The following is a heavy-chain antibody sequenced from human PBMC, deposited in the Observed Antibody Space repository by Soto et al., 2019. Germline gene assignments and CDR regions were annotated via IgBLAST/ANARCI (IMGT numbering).Heavy chain of an antibody. V-gene: IGHV1-69*06. CDR1: GGTFTSYC. CDR3: ARVPTSTYYDFWSGYSLSGYGMDV. Sequence: SVKVSCKASGGTFTSYCISWVLQDPGEGLEWMGGIIPILGTANYAQKFQGRVTITADKSTSTAYMELSSLRSEDTAVYYCARVPTSTYYDFWSGYSLSGYGMDVWGQGTTVTVSS. J-gene: IGHJ6*02. D-gene: IGHD3-3*01. CDR2: IIPILGTA.